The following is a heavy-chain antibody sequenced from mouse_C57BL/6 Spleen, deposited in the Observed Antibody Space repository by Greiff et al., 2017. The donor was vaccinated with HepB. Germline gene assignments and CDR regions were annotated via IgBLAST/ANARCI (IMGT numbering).Heavy chain of an antibody. CDR1: GYSITSGYD. CDR2: ISYSGST. J-gene: IGHJ4*01. CDR3: ARDDYGLAMDY. V-gene: IGHV3-1*01. D-gene: IGHD1-2*01. Sequence: DVHLVESGPGMVKPSQSLSLTCTVTGYSITSGYDWHWIRHFPGNKLEWMGYISYSGSTNYNPSLKSRISITHDTSKNHFFLKLNSVTTEDTATYYCARDDYGLAMDYWGQGTSVTVSS.